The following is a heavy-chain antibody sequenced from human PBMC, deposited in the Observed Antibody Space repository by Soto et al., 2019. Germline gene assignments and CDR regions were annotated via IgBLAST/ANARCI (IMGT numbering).Heavy chain of an antibody. D-gene: IGHD6-13*01. Sequence: PSETLSLTCAVYGGSFSGYYWSWIRQPPGKGLEWIGEINHSGSTNYNPSLKSRVTISVDTSKNQFSLKLSSVTAADTAVYYCAGPPHSSWRIRNYYYYGMDVWGQGTTVTVSS. CDR1: GGSFSGYY. J-gene: IGHJ6*02. CDR2: INHSGST. CDR3: AGPPHSSWRIRNYYYYGMDV. V-gene: IGHV4-34*01.